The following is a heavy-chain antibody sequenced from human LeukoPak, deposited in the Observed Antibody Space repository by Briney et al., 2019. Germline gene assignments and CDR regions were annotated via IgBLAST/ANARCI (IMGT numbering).Heavy chain of an antibody. J-gene: IGHJ4*02. Sequence: GGSLRLSCAASGFTFSNAWMSWVRQAPGKGLEWVAVISYDGSHIYYADSVKGRFTISRDNSKNTLYLQMNSLRAEDTAVYYCARDPTFYYGSGSFWYFDYWGQGTLVTVSS. V-gene: IGHV3-30*03. CDR3: ARDPTFYYGSGSFWYFDY. CDR1: GFTFSNAW. D-gene: IGHD3-10*01. CDR2: ISYDGSHI.